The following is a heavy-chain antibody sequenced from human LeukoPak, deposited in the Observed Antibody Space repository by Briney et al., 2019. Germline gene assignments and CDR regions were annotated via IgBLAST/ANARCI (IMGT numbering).Heavy chain of an antibody. CDR3: ARDLKPPAGDGCTIPPLYFDY. V-gene: IGHV3-74*01. D-gene: IGHD5-24*01. Sequence: GGSLRLSCAASGFTFSSYWMHWVRQAPGKGLVWVSRINSDGSSTSYADSVKGRFTISRDNAKNTLYLQMNSLRAEDTAVYYCARDLKPPAGDGCTIPPLYFDYWGQGTLVTVSS. CDR1: GFTFSSYW. CDR2: INSDGSST. J-gene: IGHJ4*02.